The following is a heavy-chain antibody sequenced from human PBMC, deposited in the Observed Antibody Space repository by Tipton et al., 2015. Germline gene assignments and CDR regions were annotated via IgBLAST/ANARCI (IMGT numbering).Heavy chain of an antibody. D-gene: IGHD3-22*01. V-gene: IGHV3-20*04. J-gene: IGHJ6*02. CDR1: GFTFDDYG. Sequence: SLRLSCAASGFTFDDYGMSWVRQGPGKGLECVAAINWNGGSASYADSVKGRFTISRDNAKNSLYLQMSSLRADDTALYYCARGSPLDYDMYYGMDVWGQGTTVTVSS. CDR2: INWNGGSA. CDR3: ARGSPLDYDMYYGMDV.